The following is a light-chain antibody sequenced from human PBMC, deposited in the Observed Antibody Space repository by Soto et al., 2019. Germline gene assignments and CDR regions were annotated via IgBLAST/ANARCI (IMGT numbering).Light chain of an antibody. CDR2: GAS. CDR1: QSVSSD. V-gene: IGKV3-15*01. J-gene: IGKJ5*01. CDR3: QQRSNWPPIT. Sequence: EIVMTQSPATLSVSPGERATLSCRASQSVSSDLAWYQQKPGQAPRVLIYGASTRATGIPARFSGSGSGTEFTLTISNLQSDDFAVYYCQQRSNWPPITFGQGTRLEIK.